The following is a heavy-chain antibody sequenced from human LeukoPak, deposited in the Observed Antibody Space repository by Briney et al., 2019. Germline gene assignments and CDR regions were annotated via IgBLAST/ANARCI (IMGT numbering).Heavy chain of an antibody. V-gene: IGHV1-18*01. J-gene: IGHJ4*02. D-gene: IGHD6-13*01. CDR2: ISAYNGNT. CDR1: GYTFTSYG. CDR3: ARVPPVGQQLVTDY. Sequence: GASVKVSCKASGYTFTSYGISWVRHAPGQGLEWMGWISAYNGNTNYAQKLQGRVTMTTDTSTSTAYMELRSLRSDDTAVYCCARVPPVGQQLVTDYWVQGTLVTVSS.